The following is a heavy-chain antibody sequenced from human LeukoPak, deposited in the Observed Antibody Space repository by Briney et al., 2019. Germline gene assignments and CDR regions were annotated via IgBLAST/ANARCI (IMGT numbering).Heavy chain of an antibody. V-gene: IGHV4-39*07. D-gene: IGHD3-22*01. CDR1: GGSISSSSYY. CDR3: ARGHYYDSSRFARGNWFDP. CDR2: IYYSGST. Sequence: SETLSLTCTVSGGSISSSSYYWGWVRQPPGKGLEWVGSIYYSGSTSYNPSLKSRVTISVATSKNQFSLKLSSVTAADPAVYYCARGHYYDSSRFARGNWFDPWGQGTLVTVSS. J-gene: IGHJ5*02.